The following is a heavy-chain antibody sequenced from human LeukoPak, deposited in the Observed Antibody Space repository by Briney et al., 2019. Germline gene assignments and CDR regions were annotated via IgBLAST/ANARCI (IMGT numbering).Heavy chain of an antibody. J-gene: IGHJ5*02. Sequence: SETLSLTCTASGGSISSSSYYWGWIRQPPGKGLEWIGSIYYSGSTYYNPSLKSRVTISVDTSKNQFSLKLSSVTAADTAVYYCARQVGLLWFGELEFDPWGQGTLVTVSS. V-gene: IGHV4-39*01. CDR3: ARQVGLLWFGELEFDP. CDR2: IYYSGST. CDR1: GGSISSSSYY. D-gene: IGHD3-10*01.